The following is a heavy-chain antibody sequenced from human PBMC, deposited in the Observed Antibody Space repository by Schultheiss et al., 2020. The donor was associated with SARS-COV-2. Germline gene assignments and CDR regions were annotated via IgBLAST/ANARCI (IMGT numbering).Heavy chain of an antibody. CDR1: GFTFSSYG. Sequence: GGSLRLSCEASGFTFSSYGMHWVRQAPGKGLEWVSYISSSSSTIYYADSVKGRFTISRDKAKNSLYLQMNSLRDGDTAVYYCARATYSSGWYFDYWGQGTLVTVS. J-gene: IGHJ4*02. V-gene: IGHV3-48*02. CDR3: ARATYSSGWYFDY. CDR2: ISSSSSTI. D-gene: IGHD6-19*01.